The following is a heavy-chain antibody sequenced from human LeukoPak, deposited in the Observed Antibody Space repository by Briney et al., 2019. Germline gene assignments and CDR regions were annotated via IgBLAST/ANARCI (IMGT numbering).Heavy chain of an antibody. CDR1: GYTLTSYY. D-gene: IGHD6-13*01. Sequence: ASVKVSCKASGYTLTSYYMHWVRQAPGQGLEWMGIINPSGGSTSYAQKFQGRVTMTRDTSTSTVYMELSSLRSEDTAVYYCARDRSSSWYLANYFDYWGQGTLVTVSS. V-gene: IGHV1-46*01. CDR3: ARDRSSSWYLANYFDY. CDR2: INPSGGST. J-gene: IGHJ4*02.